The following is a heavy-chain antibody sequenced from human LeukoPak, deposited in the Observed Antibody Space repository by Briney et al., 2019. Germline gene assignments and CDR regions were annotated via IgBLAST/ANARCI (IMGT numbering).Heavy chain of an antibody. J-gene: IGHJ3*02. Sequence: ASVKVSCKASGYTFTSYGISWVRQAPGQGLEWMGWISAYNGNTNYAQKLQGRVTMTTDTSTSTAYMELRSLRSDDTAVYYCARDSPGEGSLDAFDIWGQGTMVTVSS. CDR3: ARDSPGEGSLDAFDI. CDR2: ISAYNGNT. CDR1: GYTFTSYG. D-gene: IGHD3-16*01. V-gene: IGHV1-18*01.